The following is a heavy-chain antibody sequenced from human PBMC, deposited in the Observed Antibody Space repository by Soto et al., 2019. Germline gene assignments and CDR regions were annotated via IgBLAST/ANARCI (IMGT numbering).Heavy chain of an antibody. CDR2: IRSKAYGGTT. J-gene: IGHJ4*02. CDR3: NEGKFYPALQFRY. D-gene: IGHD2-21*02. V-gene: IGHV3-49*02. Sequence: LRLYETGVGFAFGYYWMSYAREATGKGLEWVGFIRSKAYGGTTEYAASVKGRFTISRDDSKSIAYLQLTSLKIEDTAVYYCNEGKFYPALQFRYSGQGAL. CDR1: GFAFGYYW.